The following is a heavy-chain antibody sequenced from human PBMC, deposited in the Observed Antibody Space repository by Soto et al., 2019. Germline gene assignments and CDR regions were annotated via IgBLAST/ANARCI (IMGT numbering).Heavy chain of an antibody. CDR3: YAADFYYYGMDV. CDR1: GDTFTRCG. J-gene: IGHJ6*02. Sequence: QVQLVQSGAEVKKPGASVKVSCKASGDTFTRCGISWVRQAQGQGLEWMGWISAYNAKTDYAQKFQGRVTLTTDTSTSTAYMELRSLRSDDTAVYYCYAADFYYYGMDVWGPGTTVTVSS. V-gene: IGHV1-18*01. D-gene: IGHD2-2*01. CDR2: ISAYNAKT.